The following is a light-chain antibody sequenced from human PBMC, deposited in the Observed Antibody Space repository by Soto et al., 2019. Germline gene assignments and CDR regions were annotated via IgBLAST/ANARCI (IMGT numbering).Light chain of an antibody. CDR1: QSVNAAY. V-gene: IGKV3-20*01. Sequence: EIVLTQSPGIVSLSPGERAILSCRASQSVNAAYLAWYQQKPGQAPRLLIYGASSRATGIPDRFSGSGSGTDFTLTISRLEPEDFAVYYCQQYGSSPPWTFGQGTKVDI. J-gene: IGKJ1*01. CDR2: GAS. CDR3: QQYGSSPPWT.